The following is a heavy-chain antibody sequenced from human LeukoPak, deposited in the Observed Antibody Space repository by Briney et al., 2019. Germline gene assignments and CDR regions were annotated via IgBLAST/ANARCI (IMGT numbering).Heavy chain of an antibody. V-gene: IGHV1-58*02. J-gene: IGHJ4*02. D-gene: IGHD4-11*01. CDR2: IVVGSGST. CDR3: ATDSDYSVQQWLPRGAY. Sequence: SVKVSCKASGFTFTRSAIQWVRQARGQRLEWIGWIVVGSGSTDYAQKFQERVTITRDMSTSTAYMELSSLTSEDTAVYYCATDSDYSVQQWLPRGAYWGQGTLVTVSS. CDR1: GFTFTRSA.